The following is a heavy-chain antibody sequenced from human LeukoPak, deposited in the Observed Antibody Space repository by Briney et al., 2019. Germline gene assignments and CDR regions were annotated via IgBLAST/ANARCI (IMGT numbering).Heavy chain of an antibody. V-gene: IGHV3-74*01. Sequence: PGGSLRLSCAASVFTFSSYWMHWVRQAPGKGLVWVSSISSDGSNTRYADSVKGRFTISRDNAKSSVYLQMNSLRAEDTAVYYCARDGELFGELFWGQGALVIVSS. CDR3: ARDGELFGELF. CDR1: VFTFSSYW. CDR2: ISSDGSNT. J-gene: IGHJ4*02. D-gene: IGHD3-10*02.